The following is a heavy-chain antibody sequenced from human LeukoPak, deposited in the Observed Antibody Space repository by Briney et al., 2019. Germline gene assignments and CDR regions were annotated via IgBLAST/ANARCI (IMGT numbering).Heavy chain of an antibody. CDR1: GGSISSGEYY. D-gene: IGHD5-24*01. J-gene: IGHJ4*02. CDR3: ARGLATSFDY. V-gene: IGHV4-30-4*01. Sequence: SQTLSLTCTVSGGSISSGEYYWSWIRQPPGKGLEWIGYIYYSGSTHYNPSLKSRVTISVGTSKNQFSLKLSSVTAADTTIYYCARGLATSFDYWGQGTLVTVSS. CDR2: IYYSGST.